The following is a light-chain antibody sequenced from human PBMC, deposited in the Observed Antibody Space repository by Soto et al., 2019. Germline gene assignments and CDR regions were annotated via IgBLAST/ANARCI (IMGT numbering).Light chain of an antibody. CDR2: EVY. V-gene: IGLV2-14*01. CDR3: SSYARTSTLV. Sequence: QSALTQPASVSGSPGQSITISCTGTSSDVGGYNFVSWYKHHPGKATKLIIYEVYYRPSGVSDRFSGSKSGNTASLTISGLQAEDEADYYCSSYARTSTLVVGTGTKVTVL. J-gene: IGLJ1*01. CDR1: SSDVGGYNF.